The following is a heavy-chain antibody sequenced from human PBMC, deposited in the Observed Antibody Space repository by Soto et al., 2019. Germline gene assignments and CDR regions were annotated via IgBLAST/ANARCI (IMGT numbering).Heavy chain of an antibody. CDR1: GFTFSRYW. CDR2: IKQDGSEK. Sequence: GGSLRLSCAASGFTFSRYWMSWVRQAPGKGLEWVANIKQDGSEKYYVDSVKGRFTISRDNANNTLYLQMNSLRAEDTAVYYCAREGYDHYYYYGMDVWGQGTTVTVSS. V-gene: IGHV3-7*01. J-gene: IGHJ6*02. D-gene: IGHD5-12*01. CDR3: AREGYDHYYYYGMDV.